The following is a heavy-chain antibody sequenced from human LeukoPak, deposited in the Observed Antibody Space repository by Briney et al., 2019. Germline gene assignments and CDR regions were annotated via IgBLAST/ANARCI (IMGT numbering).Heavy chain of an antibody. D-gene: IGHD5-18*01. J-gene: IGHJ4*02. CDR3: ARDSQYTAMVFGWGY. Sequence: GGSLRLSCAASGFTFSSYSMNWVRQAPGKGLEWVSSISSSSSYIYYADSVKGRFTISRDNAKNSLYLQMNSLRAEDTAVYYCARDSQYTAMVFGWGYWGQGTLVTVSS. CDR2: ISSSSSYI. CDR1: GFTFSSYS. V-gene: IGHV3-21*01.